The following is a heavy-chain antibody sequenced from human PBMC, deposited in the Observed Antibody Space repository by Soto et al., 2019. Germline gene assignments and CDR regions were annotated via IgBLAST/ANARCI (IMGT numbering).Heavy chain of an antibody. CDR3: ARGDSTDCSNGVCSFFYNHDMDV. D-gene: IGHD2-8*01. V-gene: IGHV1-2*04. Sequence: ASVKVSCKASGYTFTSYYMHWVRQAPGQGLEWLGRINPKSGGTSTAQKFQGWVTMTTDTSISTASMELTRLTSDDTAIYYCARGDSTDCSNGVCSFFYNHDMDVWGQGTTVTVSS. CDR2: INPKSGGT. J-gene: IGHJ6*02. CDR1: GYTFTSYY.